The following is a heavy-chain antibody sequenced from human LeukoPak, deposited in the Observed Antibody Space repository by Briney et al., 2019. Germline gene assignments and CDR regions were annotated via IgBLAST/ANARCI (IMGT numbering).Heavy chain of an antibody. Sequence: GGSLRLSCAASGFTLSSYWMSWVRQAPGKGLEWVANIKQDGSEKYYVDSVKGRFTISRDNAKNSLYLQMNSLRSDDTAVYYCAGRTYGSGSYLFHYWGQGTLVTVSS. CDR2: IKQDGSEK. D-gene: IGHD3-10*01. CDR3: AGRTYGSGSYLFHY. V-gene: IGHV3-7*03. CDR1: GFTLSSYW. J-gene: IGHJ4*02.